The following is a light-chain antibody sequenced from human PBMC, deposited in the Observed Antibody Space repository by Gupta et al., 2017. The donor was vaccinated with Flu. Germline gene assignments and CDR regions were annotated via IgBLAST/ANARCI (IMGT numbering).Light chain of an antibody. CDR2: CSN. J-gene: IGLJ1*01. CDR3: SEWADSMNGHYV. V-gene: IGLV1-44*01. CDR1: SSNIGSNA. Sequence: QSVLAQPPSASGTPVHRVTISCSGSSSNIGSNAVNWYQQVPGTYPKLLIVCSNQRPSGVPDRFAGAKSCTYASLVTRGRQSDDEAEEYWSEWADSMNGHYVFGTGTKVTVL.